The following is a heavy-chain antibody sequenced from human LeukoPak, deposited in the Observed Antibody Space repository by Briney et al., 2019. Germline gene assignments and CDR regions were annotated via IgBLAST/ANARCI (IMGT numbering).Heavy chain of an antibody. V-gene: IGHV4-34*01. D-gene: IGHD2-21*01. J-gene: IGHJ4*02. CDR1: GVSFSDNY. CDR3: ARIRCSPGDDSCYNY. CDR2: IYQTKYT. Sequence: PSETLSLTCGVRGVSFSDNYWSWIRLSPGKGLEWIGEIYQTKYTTYNPSLKSRVTIWADTSVNQLSLTVTSVTAADTAIYYCARIRCSPGDDSCYNYWGRGTLVTVSS.